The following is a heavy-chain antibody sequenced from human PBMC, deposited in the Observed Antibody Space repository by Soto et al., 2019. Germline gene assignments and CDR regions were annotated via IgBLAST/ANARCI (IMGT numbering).Heavy chain of an antibody. D-gene: IGHD6-13*01. Sequence: SETLSLTCTGSGGSISSYYWSWIRQPPGKGLEWIGYIYYSGSTNYNPSLKSRVTISVDTSKNQFSLKLGSVTAADTAVYYCARDAISIAAAGEYNWFDPWGQGTLVTVS. V-gene: IGHV4-59*01. CDR2: IYYSGST. CDR1: GGSISSYY. CDR3: ARDAISIAAAGEYNWFDP. J-gene: IGHJ5*02.